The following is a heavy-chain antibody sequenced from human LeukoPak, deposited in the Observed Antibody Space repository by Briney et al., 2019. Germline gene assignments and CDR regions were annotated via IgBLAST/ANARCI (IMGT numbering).Heavy chain of an antibody. J-gene: IGHJ4*02. CDR2: ISGSGGST. V-gene: IGHV3-23*01. D-gene: IGHD6-19*01. CDR3: AKGGEISSGWYEDY. CDR1: GFTFSSYA. Sequence: GGSLRLSCAASGFTFSSYAMSWVRQAPGKGLEWASAISGSGGSTYYADSVKGRFTIPRDNSKNTLYLQMNSLSAEDTAVYYCAKGGEISSGWYEDYWGQGTLVTVSS.